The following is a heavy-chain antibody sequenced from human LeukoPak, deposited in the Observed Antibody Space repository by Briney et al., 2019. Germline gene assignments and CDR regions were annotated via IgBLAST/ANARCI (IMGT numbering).Heavy chain of an antibody. D-gene: IGHD2-15*01. J-gene: IGHJ4*02. CDR1: GFTFSSYS. CDR3: ARGGYCSGGSRKYYFDY. Sequence: PGGSPRLSCAASGFTFSSYSMNWVRQAPGKGLEWVSSISSSSSYIYYADSVKGRFTISRDNAKNSLYLQMNSLRAEDTAVYYCARGGYCSGGSRKYYFDYWGQGTLVTVSS. V-gene: IGHV3-21*01. CDR2: ISSSSSYI.